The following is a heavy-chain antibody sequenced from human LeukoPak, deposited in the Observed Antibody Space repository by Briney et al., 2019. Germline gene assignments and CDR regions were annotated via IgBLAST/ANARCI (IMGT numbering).Heavy chain of an antibody. CDR2: IKPTKTDGGAP. CDR1: GFTFSDAW. CDR3: ARGGSYYQH. D-gene: IGHD1-26*01. V-gene: IGHV3-15*01. Sequence: PGGSLRLSCAASGFTFSDAWMTWVRQAPGKGLEWVGRIKPTKTDGGAPYYATAVEGRITISRDDSTDMMYLQMNSLRAEDTAVYYCARGGSYYQHLGQGTLVTVSS. J-gene: IGHJ1*01.